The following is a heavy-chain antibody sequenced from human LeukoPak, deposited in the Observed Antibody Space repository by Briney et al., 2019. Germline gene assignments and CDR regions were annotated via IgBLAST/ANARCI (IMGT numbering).Heavy chain of an antibody. V-gene: IGHV4-59*08. Sequence: SETLSLTCTVSGGSISSSYWSWIRQPPGKGLEWIGYIDYSGNTNYNPSLQSRVTISVDTSKNQFSLKLSSVTAADTAVYYCARATSYGDYVDYWGQGTLVTVSS. CDR2: IDYSGNT. CDR1: GGSISSSY. J-gene: IGHJ4*02. CDR3: ARATSYGDYVDY. D-gene: IGHD4-17*01.